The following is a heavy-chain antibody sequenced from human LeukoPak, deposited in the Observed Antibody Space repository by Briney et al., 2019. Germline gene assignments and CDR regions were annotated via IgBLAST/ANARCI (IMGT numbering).Heavy chain of an antibody. J-gene: IGHJ2*01. CDR3: ARGYSERPYWYFDL. D-gene: IGHD1-26*01. CDR2: IYTSGST. V-gene: IGHV4-61*10. CDR1: GWSVSSGSYY. Sequence: SETLSLTCTVSGWSVSSGSYYWSWIRQPAGKGLQWIGRIYTSGSTNYNPSLKSRVTISVDTSKNQFSLKLSSVTAADTAVYYCARGYSERPYWYFDLWGRGTLVTVSS.